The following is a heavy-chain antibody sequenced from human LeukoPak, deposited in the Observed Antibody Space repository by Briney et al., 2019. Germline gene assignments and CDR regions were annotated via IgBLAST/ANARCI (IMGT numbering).Heavy chain of an antibody. CDR1: GGSISSGSYY. Sequence: SETLSLTCTVSGGSISSGSYYWTWFRQPAGKGLEWIGRIYTSGTTNYNPSLKSRVTISVDTSKNQFSLKLSSVTAATTAVYSCAKDFWSGSYYFYYWGRGTLVTVSS. V-gene: IGHV4-61*02. D-gene: IGHD3-3*01. CDR2: IYTSGTT. CDR3: AKDFWSGSYYFYY. J-gene: IGHJ4*02.